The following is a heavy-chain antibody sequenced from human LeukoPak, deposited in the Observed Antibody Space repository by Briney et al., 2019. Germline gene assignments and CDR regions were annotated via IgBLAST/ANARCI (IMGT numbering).Heavy chain of an antibody. CDR2: INPNSGGT. CDR3: ARGGNDYGDYVTSFDY. CDR1: GYTFTGYY. Sequence: ASVKVSCKASGYTFTGYYMHWVRQAPGQGLEWMGWINPNSGGTNYAQKFQGRVTMTRDTSISTAYMELSRLRSDDTAVYYCARGGNDYGDYVTSFDYWGQGTLVTVSS. J-gene: IGHJ4*02. D-gene: IGHD4-17*01. V-gene: IGHV1-2*02.